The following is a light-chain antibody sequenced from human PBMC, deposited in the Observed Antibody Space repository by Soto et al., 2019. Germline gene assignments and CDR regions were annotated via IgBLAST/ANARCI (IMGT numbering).Light chain of an antibody. CDR3: QQTDSTPQI. CDR1: QSIRNY. CDR2: AAS. J-gene: IGKJ2*01. Sequence: DIQMTQSPSSLSASVGDRVTISCRASQSIRNYVSWYQQKPGTAPKLLIRAASTLQSGVASRVSSSGSRTEVTLNISRLQSEDFATYYCQQTDSTPQIFGQETNVEI. V-gene: IGKV1-39*01.